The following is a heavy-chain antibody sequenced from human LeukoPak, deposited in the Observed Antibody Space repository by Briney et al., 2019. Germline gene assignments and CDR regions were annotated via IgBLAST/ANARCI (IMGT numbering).Heavy chain of an antibody. Sequence: PSETLSLTCTVSGASISPYYWSWIRQPAGKGLEWIGYIYYSGSTNYNPSLKRRVTISVDTSKNQFSLKLSSVTAADTAVYYCARDSSGLFDYWGQGTLVTVSS. D-gene: IGHD6-19*01. J-gene: IGHJ4*02. CDR3: ARDSSGLFDY. CDR1: GASISPYY. CDR2: IYYSGST. V-gene: IGHV4-59*01.